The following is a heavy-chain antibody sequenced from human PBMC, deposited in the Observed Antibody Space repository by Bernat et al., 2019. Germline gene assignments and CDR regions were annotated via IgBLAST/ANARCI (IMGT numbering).Heavy chain of an antibody. J-gene: IGHJ4*02. CDR3: VRAAMWAFDY. Sequence: EVHLVESGGGLVKPGGSLRLSCAASGFTFSDYPMNWVRQTPGKGLEWISHIRSNSDYISYGDSVKGRFTISRDNGKNSLYLQMNSLRAEDTAVYYCVRAAMWAFDYWGQGTLVTVSS. CDR2: IRSNSDYI. D-gene: IGHD2-2*01. V-gene: IGHV3-21*05. CDR1: GFTFSDYP.